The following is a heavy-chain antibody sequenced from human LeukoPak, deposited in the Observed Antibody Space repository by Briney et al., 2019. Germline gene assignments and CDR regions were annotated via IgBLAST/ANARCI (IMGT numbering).Heavy chain of an antibody. J-gene: IGHJ6*02. V-gene: IGHV4-59*01. CDR1: GGSISSYY. D-gene: IGHD3-10*01. CDR2: IYYSGST. Sequence: SETLSLTCTVSGGSISSYYWSWIRQPPGKGLEWIGYIYYSGSTNYNPSLKSRVTISVDTSKNQFSLKLSSVTAADTAVYYCASDIVRYGMDVWGQGNTVTVSS. CDR3: ASDIVRYGMDV.